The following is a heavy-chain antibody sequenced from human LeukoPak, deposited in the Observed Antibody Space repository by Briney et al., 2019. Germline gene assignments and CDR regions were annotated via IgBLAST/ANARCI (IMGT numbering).Heavy chain of an antibody. CDR1: GFRFDDNA. CDR3: TKLHFHDSSSYYTLLPLGAFDI. Sequence: PGGSLRLSCVPSGFRFDDNAMSWVRQAPGKGLEWVGLIRSNVFGGTTVYAASVRGRFSISRTDSKSIAYLQMNSLKTEDSAIYYCTKLHFHDSSSYYTLLPLGAFDIWGQGTMVTVSS. CDR2: IRSNVFGGTT. D-gene: IGHD3-22*01. V-gene: IGHV3-49*04. J-gene: IGHJ3*02.